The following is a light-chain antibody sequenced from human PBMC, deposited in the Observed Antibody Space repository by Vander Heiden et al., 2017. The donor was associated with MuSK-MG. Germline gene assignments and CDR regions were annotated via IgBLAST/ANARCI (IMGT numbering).Light chain of an antibody. CDR1: DIVTYS. CDR3: QVWHSSFDVWV. V-gene: IGLV3-21*02. J-gene: IGLJ3*02. Sequence: YVLTQPPSVSVAPGQTATITCGGTDIVTYSVQWYQQRPGQAPTVVVCDDSDRPSGIPERFSGSNSGNTATLTISRVEAGDEADYYCQVWHSSFDVWVFGGGTKLTVL. CDR2: DDS.